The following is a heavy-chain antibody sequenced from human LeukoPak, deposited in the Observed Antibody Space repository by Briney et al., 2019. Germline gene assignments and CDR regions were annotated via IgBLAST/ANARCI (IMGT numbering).Heavy chain of an antibody. CDR2: IYYSGST. J-gene: IGHJ4*02. CDR1: GGSISSSSYY. Sequence: SETLSLTCTVSGGSISSSSYYWGWIRQPPGKGLEWIGYIYYSGSTNYNPSLKSRVTISVDTSKNQFSLKLSSVTAADTAVYYCARYPGMATNHENFDYWGQGTLVTVSS. CDR3: ARYPGMATNHENFDY. D-gene: IGHD5-24*01. V-gene: IGHV4-61*05.